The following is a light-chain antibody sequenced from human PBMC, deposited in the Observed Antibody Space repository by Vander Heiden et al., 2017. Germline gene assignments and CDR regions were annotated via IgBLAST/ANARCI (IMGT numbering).Light chain of an antibody. CDR1: GNDIGAFNY. CDR3: CSYTRSSTYV. V-gene: IGLV2-14*01. Sequence: QPALTQPASVSGFPGKPITFSCTGTGNDIGAFNYVSWYQQYPGKVPTVLIFDVTNRASGISPRFSGAKSGNTASLTISGLRAEDEADYYCCSYTRSSTYVFGSGTKVTVL. J-gene: IGLJ1*01. CDR2: DVT.